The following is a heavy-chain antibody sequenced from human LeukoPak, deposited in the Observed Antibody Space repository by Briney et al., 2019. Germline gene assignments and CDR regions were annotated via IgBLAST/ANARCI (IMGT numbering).Heavy chain of an antibody. D-gene: IGHD3-16*02. CDR1: GFTFSRQS. CDR3: ARHRTASDY. J-gene: IGHJ4*02. CDR2: ITEDSSYI. Sequence: GGSLRLSCAASGFTFSRQSMNWVRQAPGKGLEWVSSITEDSSYIYYADSVKGRFTISRDNAKNSLSLQMNSLRAEDTAVYYCARHRTASDYWGQGTLVTVSS. V-gene: IGHV3-21*01.